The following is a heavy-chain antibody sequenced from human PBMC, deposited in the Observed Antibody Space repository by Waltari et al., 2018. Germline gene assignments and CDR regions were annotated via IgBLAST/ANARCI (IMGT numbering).Heavy chain of an antibody. V-gene: IGHV1-69-2*01. CDR2: VDPEDGET. CDR3: ATAEGLSY. CDR1: GYTFSDYY. D-gene: IGHD2-21*02. J-gene: IGHJ4*02. Sequence: EVQLVQSGAEVKKPGATVRISCKASGYTFSDYYRHWVQQAPGKGIEWMGRVDPEDGETIYAEKFQGRVTITADTSTDTAYMELSSLRSEDTSVYYCATAEGLSYWGQGTLVTVSS.